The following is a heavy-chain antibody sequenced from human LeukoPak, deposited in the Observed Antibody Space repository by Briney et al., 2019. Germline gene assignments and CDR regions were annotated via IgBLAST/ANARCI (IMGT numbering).Heavy chain of an antibody. CDR2: IYHSGNT. CDR1: AYSISFGYY. J-gene: IGHJ4*02. CDR3: ARYCRPAYYFDY. D-gene: IGHD2-8*02. V-gene: IGHV4-38-2*02. Sequence: SETLSLTCTVSAYSISFGYYWGWIRQPPGKGLEWIGNIYHSGNTYYNPSLESRVTISVDTSKNQFSLKLSSVTAADTAVYYCARYCRPAYYFDYWGQGTLVTVSS.